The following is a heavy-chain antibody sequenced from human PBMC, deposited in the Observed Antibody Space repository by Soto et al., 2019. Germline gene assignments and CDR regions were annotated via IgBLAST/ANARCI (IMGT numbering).Heavy chain of an antibody. CDR1: GFTFDDYT. CDR3: AGWLIYYYNGMDV. J-gene: IGHJ6*02. V-gene: IGHV3-43*01. Sequence: GGSLRLSCAASGFTFDDYTMHWVRQAPGKGLEWVSLISWDGGSTYYADSVKGRFTISRDNAKNSLYLQMNSLRAEDTAVYYCAGWLIYYYNGMDVWGQGTTVTVSS. D-gene: IGHD6-19*01. CDR2: ISWDGGST.